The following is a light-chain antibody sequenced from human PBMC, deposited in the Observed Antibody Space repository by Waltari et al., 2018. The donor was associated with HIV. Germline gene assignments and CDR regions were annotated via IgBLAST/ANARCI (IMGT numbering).Light chain of an antibody. Sequence: SSEMTQPPSVSVSPGQTASTTCSGDTLGDKYASWYQQKPGQSPVLVLYQDNKRPSGIPERFSGSNSGNTATLTISGTQAMDEADYYCQAWDSSTGGVFGGGTKLTVL. V-gene: IGLV3-1*01. CDR2: QDN. CDR3: QAWDSSTGGV. CDR1: TLGDKY. J-gene: IGLJ3*02.